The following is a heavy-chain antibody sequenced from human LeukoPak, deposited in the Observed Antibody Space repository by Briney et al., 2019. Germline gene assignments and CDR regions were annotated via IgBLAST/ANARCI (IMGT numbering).Heavy chain of an antibody. Sequence: PGGSLRLSCAASGFTFSSYWMSWARQAPGKGLEWVANIKQDGSEKYYVDSVKGRFTISRDNAKNSLYLQMNSLRAEDTAVYYCARDPESIVGATTVDVWGQGTTVTVSS. D-gene: IGHD1-26*01. CDR2: IKQDGSEK. CDR1: GFTFSSYW. CDR3: ARDPESIVGATTVDV. V-gene: IGHV3-7*01. J-gene: IGHJ6*02.